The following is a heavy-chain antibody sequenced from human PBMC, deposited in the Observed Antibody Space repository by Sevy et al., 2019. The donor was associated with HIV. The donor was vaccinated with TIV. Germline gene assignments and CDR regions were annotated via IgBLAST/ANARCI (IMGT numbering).Heavy chain of an antibody. CDR2: IFYSGSP. D-gene: IGHD1-26*01. CDR1: GDSISNYY. CDR3: ARHMSGSQFYLDY. V-gene: IGHV4-59*08. Sequence: SETLSLTCTVSGDSISNYYLSWIRQPPGKGLEWMGYIFYSGSPNYNPSLESRVTISKDTSKNQLSLKLSSVTAADTAMYYCARHMSGSQFYLDYWGQGTLVTVSS. J-gene: IGHJ4*02.